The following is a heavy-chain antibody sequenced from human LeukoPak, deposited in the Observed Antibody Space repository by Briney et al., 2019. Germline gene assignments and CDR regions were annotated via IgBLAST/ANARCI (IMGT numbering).Heavy chain of an antibody. Sequence: SETLSLTCAVYGGSFSGYYWSWIRQPPGKGLEWIGEINHSGRTSYNPSLKSRVTISVDTSKNQFSLKLSSVTAADTAVYYCARELRGVLRYFDWSPLGYWGQGTLVTVSS. V-gene: IGHV4-34*01. CDR3: ARELRGVLRYFDWSPLGY. J-gene: IGHJ4*02. CDR2: INHSGRT. D-gene: IGHD3-9*01. CDR1: GGSFSGYY.